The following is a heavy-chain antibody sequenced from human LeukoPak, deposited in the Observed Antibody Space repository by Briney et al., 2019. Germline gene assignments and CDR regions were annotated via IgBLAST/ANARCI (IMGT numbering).Heavy chain of an antibody. J-gene: IGHJ6*04. Sequence: PGGSLRLSCVVSGFTFSAYNMNWVRQAPGKGLEWVSYISSSGSTIYYADSVKGRFTISRDNAKNSLYLQMNSLRAEDTAVYYCAGLGITMIGGVWGKGTTVTISS. V-gene: IGHV3-48*04. CDR1: GFTFSAYN. D-gene: IGHD3-10*02. CDR2: ISSSGSTI. CDR3: AGLGITMIGGV.